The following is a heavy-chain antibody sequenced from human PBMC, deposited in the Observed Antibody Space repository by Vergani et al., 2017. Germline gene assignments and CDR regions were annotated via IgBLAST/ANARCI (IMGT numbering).Heavy chain of an antibody. CDR1: GGSISSSSYY. Sequence: QLQLQESGPGLVKPSETLSLTCTVSGGSISSSSYYWGWIRQPPGKGLEWIGSIYYSGSTYYNPSLKSRVTISVDTSKNQFSLKLSSVTAADTAVYYCAREDIVVVPAAISYYYYYYYMDVWGKGP. V-gene: IGHV4-39*07. CDR2: IYYSGST. CDR3: AREDIVVVPAAISYYYYYYYMDV. J-gene: IGHJ6*03. D-gene: IGHD2-2*02.